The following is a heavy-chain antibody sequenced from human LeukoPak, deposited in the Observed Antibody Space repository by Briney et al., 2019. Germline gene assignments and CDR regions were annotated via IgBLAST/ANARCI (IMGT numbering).Heavy chain of an antibody. CDR1: SYSVRSAYY. D-gene: IGHD3-3*01. V-gene: IGHV4-38-2*02. CDR3: ARVRSGSSTNCFDP. J-gene: IGHJ5*02. CDR2: IYHSGST. Sequence: SETLSLTCIVSSYSVRSAYYWGWIRQPPGKGLEWIGNIYHSGSTYYNSSLKSRVTISVDTSKNQFSLKLNSLTAADTAVSYCARVRSGSSTNCFDPWGQGTLVTVSS.